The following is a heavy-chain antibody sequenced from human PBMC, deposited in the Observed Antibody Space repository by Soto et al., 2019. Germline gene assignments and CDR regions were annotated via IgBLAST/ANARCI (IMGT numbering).Heavy chain of an antibody. CDR2: IYTSGST. CDR3: ARDQGGPPIGYYRMDV. Sequence: QVQLQESSPGLVKPSETLSLTCTVSGGSISSYYWSWIRQPAGKGLEWIGRIYTSGSTNYNPSLKSRVTMSVDTSKNQFSLKLSSVTAADTAVYYCARDQGGPPIGYYRMDVWGQGTTVTVSS. CDR1: GGSISSYY. V-gene: IGHV4-4*07. D-gene: IGHD2-15*01. J-gene: IGHJ6*02.